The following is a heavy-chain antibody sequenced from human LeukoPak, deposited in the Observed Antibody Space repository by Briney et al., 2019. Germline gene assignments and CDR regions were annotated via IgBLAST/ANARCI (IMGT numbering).Heavy chain of an antibody. V-gene: IGHV4-39*07. J-gene: IGHJ6*02. CDR1: GGSVSSTTYY. CDR3: AKLTTVIKGGNDYYYGMDV. CDR2: INYSGST. Sequence: SETLSLTCTVSGGSVSSTTYYWSWIRQPPGKGLEWIASINYSGSTYYNPSRKSRVTISVDTSKNQFSLKLSSVTAADTAVYYCAKLTTVIKGGNDYYYGMDVWGQGTTVTVSS. D-gene: IGHD4-17*01.